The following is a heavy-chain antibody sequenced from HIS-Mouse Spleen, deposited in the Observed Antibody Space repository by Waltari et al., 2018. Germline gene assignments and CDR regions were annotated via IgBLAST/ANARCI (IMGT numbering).Heavy chain of an antibody. V-gene: IGHV4-39*07. D-gene: IGHD6-13*01. J-gene: IGHJ2*01. CDR2: IYYSGST. CDR1: GGSISSSSYY. Sequence: QLQLQESGPGLVKPSETLSLTCPVSGGSISSSSYYWGWSRQRPGKGPEWIGIIYYSGSTYYNPSLKSRVTISVDTSKNQFSLKLSSVTAADTAVYYCAREIPYSSSWYDWYFDLWGRGTLVTVSS. CDR3: AREIPYSSSWYDWYFDL.